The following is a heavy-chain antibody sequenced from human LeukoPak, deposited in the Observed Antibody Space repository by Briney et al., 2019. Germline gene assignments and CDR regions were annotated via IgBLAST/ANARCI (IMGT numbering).Heavy chain of an antibody. CDR1: GFTFNNYW. D-gene: IGHD6-13*01. V-gene: IGHV3-7*04. CDR3: ARGGFTTSWYWVN. Sequence: GGSLRLSCAASGFTFNNYWMTWVRQAPGKGLEWVANIKQDGSEKKYVDSVKGRFTISRDNAMGSLYLQMNSLRAEDTAVYYCARGGFTTSWYWVNWGQGTLVTVSS. CDR2: IKQDGSEK. J-gene: IGHJ4*02.